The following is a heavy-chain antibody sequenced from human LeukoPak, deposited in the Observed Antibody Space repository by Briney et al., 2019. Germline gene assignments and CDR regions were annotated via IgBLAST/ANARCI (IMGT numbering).Heavy chain of an antibody. Sequence: PSETLSLTCTVSGYSISSGYYWGWTRQPPGKGLEWIGSIYHSGSTYYNPSLKSRVTISVDTSKNQFSLKLSSVTAADTAVYYCAGLGSSSWYDNPYYYYYYMDVWGKGTTVTVSS. CDR2: IYHSGST. V-gene: IGHV4-38-2*02. D-gene: IGHD6-13*01. CDR3: AGLGSSSWYDNPYYYYYYMDV. J-gene: IGHJ6*03. CDR1: GYSISSGYY.